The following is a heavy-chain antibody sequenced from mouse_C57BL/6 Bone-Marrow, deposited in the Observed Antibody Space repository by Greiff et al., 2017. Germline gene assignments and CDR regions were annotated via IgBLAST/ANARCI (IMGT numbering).Heavy chain of an antibody. CDR3: ASLYYDYVVGFAY. Sequence: QVQLQQSGAELMKPGASVKLSCKATGYTFTGYWIEWVKQRPGHGLEWFGEILPGSGSTNYNEKFKGKATFTADTASNTAYLQLSSLTTEDSAIYYCASLYYDYVVGFAYWGQGTLVTVSA. V-gene: IGHV1-9*01. CDR1: GYTFTGYW. J-gene: IGHJ3*01. D-gene: IGHD2-4*01. CDR2: ILPGSGST.